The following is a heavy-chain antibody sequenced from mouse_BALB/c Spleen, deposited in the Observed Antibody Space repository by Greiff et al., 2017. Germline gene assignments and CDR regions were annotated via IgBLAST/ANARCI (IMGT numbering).Heavy chain of an antibody. CDR1: GFTFSSYG. J-gene: IGHJ2*01. V-gene: IGHV5-6-3*01. Sequence: DVKLVESGGGLVQPGGSLKLSCAASGFTFSSYGMSWVRQTPDKRLELVATINSNGGSTYYPDSVKGRFTISRDNAKNTLYLQMSSLKSEDTAMYYCARDLGRPYFDYWGQGTTLTVSS. CDR2: INSNGGST. CDR3: ARDLGRPYFDY. D-gene: IGHD4-1*01.